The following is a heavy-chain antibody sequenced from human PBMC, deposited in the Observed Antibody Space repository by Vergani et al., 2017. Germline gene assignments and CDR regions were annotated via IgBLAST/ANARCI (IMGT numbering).Heavy chain of an antibody. CDR2: ISYDGTQK. CDR3: ATKSCGAPGCQIGYFRE. D-gene: IGHD2-21*01. CDR1: GFTSSYYG. Sequence: QVHLVESGGGVVQPGRSLRLSCVVSGFTSSYYGMHWVRQAPGKGLEWVAVISYDGTQKYYADSVKGRFNISRDNSKSTLYLQMNSLRTEDTAVYYCATKSCGAPGCQIGYFREWGQGTLGNVSS. V-gene: IGHV3-30*03. J-gene: IGHJ1*01.